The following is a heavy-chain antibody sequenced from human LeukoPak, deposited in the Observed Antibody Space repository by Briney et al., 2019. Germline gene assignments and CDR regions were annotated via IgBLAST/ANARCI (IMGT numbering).Heavy chain of an antibody. V-gene: IGHV3-7*01. J-gene: IGHJ4*02. D-gene: IGHD3-10*01. Sequence: GGSLRLSCAASGFTFSSYWMSWVRQAPGKGLEWVANIKQDGSEKYYVDSVKGRFTISRDNAKNSLYLQMNSLRAEDTAVYYCARERNSYGSGSFDYWGQGTLVTVSS. CDR1: GFTFSSYW. CDR3: ARERNSYGSGSFDY. CDR2: IKQDGSEK.